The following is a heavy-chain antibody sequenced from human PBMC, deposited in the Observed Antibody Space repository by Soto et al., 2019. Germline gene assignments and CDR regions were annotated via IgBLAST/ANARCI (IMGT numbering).Heavy chain of an antibody. D-gene: IGHD2-21*01. V-gene: IGHV6-1*01. CDR2: TYYRSKWYN. CDR3: ARANDIVDLTFEY. CDR1: GDSVSSNSAA. Sequence: SQTLSLTCAISGDSVSSNSAAWNWFRQSPSRGLEWLGRTYYRSKWYNDYAVSVKSRITINPDTSKNQFSLQLNSVTPEDTAVYYCARANDIVDLTFEYWGQRSLVTYSS. J-gene: IGHJ4*02.